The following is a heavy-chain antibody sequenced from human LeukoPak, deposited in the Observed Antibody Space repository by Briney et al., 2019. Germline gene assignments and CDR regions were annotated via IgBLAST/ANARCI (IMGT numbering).Heavy chain of an antibody. V-gene: IGHV3-21*01. CDR2: ISSSSSYI. D-gene: IGHD6-6*01. CDR3: ARSESSSSPYFDY. CDR1: GFTFSSYS. Sequence: GGSLRLSCAASGFTFSSYSINWVRQAPGKGLEWVSSISSSSSYIYYADSVKGRFTISRDNAKNSLYLQMNSLRAEDTAVYYCARSESSSSPYFDYWGQGTLVTVSS. J-gene: IGHJ4*02.